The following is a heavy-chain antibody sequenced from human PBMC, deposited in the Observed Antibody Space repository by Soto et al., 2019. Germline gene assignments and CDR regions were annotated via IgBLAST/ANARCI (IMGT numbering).Heavy chain of an antibody. CDR1: GFSFSNYA. J-gene: IGHJ3*01. Sequence: EVQLVESGGGLVQPGGSRRVSCAASGFSFSNYAMNWVRQAPGKGLEWVSYISIGSGSIFYADSVKGRFTISRDDAKNSLYMRMNTLREEDTAVYYCVRDGRWAFDFWGQGTMVTVSS. V-gene: IGHV3-48*02. CDR3: VRDGRWAFDF. CDR2: ISIGSGSI. D-gene: IGHD2-15*01.